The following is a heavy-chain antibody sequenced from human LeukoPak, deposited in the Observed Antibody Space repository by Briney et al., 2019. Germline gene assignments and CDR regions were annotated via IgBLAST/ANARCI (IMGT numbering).Heavy chain of an antibody. Sequence: ASVKVSCKAAGYTFTDYYMHWVRQAPGQGLEWMGWINPNSGGTNYAQKFQGRVTMTRDTSISTAYMELSRLRSDDTAVYYCARVARYSSSWYDYDYWGQGTLVTVSS. V-gene: IGHV1-2*02. J-gene: IGHJ4*02. CDR3: ARVARYSSSWYDYDY. D-gene: IGHD6-13*01. CDR2: INPNSGGT. CDR1: GYTFTDYY.